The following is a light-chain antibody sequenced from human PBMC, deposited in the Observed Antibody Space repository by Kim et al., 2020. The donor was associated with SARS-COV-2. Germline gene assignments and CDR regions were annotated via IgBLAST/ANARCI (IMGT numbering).Light chain of an antibody. CDR1: SSDVGTYNL. J-gene: IGLJ3*02. CDR3: CSYAGTSTWV. CDR2: EGT. Sequence: QPASVSGSPGQSITISCTGTSSDVGTYNLVSWYQQHPGKAPKLMIYEGTKRPSGVSNRFSGSKSGNTASLTISGLQAEDEAGYYCCSYAGTSTWVFGGGTQLTVL. V-gene: IGLV2-23*01.